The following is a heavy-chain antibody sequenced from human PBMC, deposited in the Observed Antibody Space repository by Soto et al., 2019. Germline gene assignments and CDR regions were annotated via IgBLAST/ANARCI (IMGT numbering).Heavy chain of an antibody. CDR1: GYTFINHG. CDR2: LSGSNGNT. Sequence: QVQLVQSEAEVKKPGASVKVSCEASGYTFINHGISWVRQAPGQGLEWMGWLSGSNGNTKYAQKFQGRVTMTTETSTSTAHMELLNLRSDDTAVYFCARDFYPLAYYFDPWGQGTLVTVSS. V-gene: IGHV1-18*04. CDR3: ARDFYPLAYYFDP. J-gene: IGHJ4*02.